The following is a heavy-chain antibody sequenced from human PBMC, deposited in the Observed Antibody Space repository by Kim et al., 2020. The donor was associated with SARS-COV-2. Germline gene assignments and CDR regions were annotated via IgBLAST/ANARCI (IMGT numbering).Heavy chain of an antibody. CDR1: GFTFSSYA. CDR3: AKNGERDYDFWSCYSRGNWFGP. D-gene: IGHD3-3*01. CDR2: ISGSGSNT. V-gene: IGHV3-23*01. Sequence: GGSLRLSCAASGFTFSSYAMSWVRQAPGKGLEWVSAISGSGSNTYYAESVKGRFTISRDNSKNTLYLQMNSLRAEDTAVYYCAKNGERDYDFWSCYSRGNWFGPWGQETLVTVSS. J-gene: IGHJ5*02.